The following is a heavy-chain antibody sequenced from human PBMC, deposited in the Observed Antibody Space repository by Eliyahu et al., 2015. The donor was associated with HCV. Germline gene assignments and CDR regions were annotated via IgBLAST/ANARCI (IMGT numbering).Heavy chain of an antibody. J-gene: IGHJ4*02. V-gene: IGHV3-7*01. Sequence: EVQLVESGGGLVQPGGSLXLSCAASGFPFSSYWMSWVRQAPGKGLEWVANIKQDGSEKYYVDSVKGRFTISRDNAKNSLYLQMNSLRAEDTAVYYCARIYDSSGYPNFDYWGQGTLVTVSS. CDR2: IKQDGSEK. CDR3: ARIYDSSGYPNFDY. D-gene: IGHD3-22*01. CDR1: GFPFSSYW.